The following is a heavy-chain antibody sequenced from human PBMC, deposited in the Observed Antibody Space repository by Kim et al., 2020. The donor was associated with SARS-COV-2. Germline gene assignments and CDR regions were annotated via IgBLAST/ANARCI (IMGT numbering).Heavy chain of an antibody. CDR2: IYPGDSDT. J-gene: IGHJ6*02. CDR3: ARRRQLGTYAMDV. CDR1: GYTFTNYW. D-gene: IGHD1-1*01. V-gene: IGHV5-51*01. Sequence: GESLKISCKTSGYTFTNYWIGWVRQMPGKGLEWMGIIYPGDSDTRYSPSFQGQVTIAADRSINTAYLQWSSLKASDTAMYYCARRRQLGTYAMDVWGQGT.